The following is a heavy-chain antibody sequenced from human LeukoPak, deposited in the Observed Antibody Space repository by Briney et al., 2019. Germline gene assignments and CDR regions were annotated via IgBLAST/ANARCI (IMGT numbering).Heavy chain of an antibody. Sequence: KPSETLSLTCTVSGGSISSYYWSWIRQPPGKGLEWIGYIYYSGSTNYNPSLKSRVTISVDTSKNQFSLKLSSVTAADTAVYYCASAGIVGATLDYWGQGTLVTVSS. CDR1: GGSISSYY. CDR2: IYYSGST. D-gene: IGHD1-26*01. J-gene: IGHJ4*02. CDR3: ASAGIVGATLDY. V-gene: IGHV4-59*01.